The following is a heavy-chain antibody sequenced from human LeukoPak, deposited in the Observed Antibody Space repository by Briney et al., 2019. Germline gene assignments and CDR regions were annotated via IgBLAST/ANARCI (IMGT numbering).Heavy chain of an antibody. CDR2: ISYDGSNK. V-gene: IGHV3-30*04. CDR1: GFTFSSYA. Sequence: PGRSLRLSCAASGFTFSSYAMHWVRQAPGKGLERVAVISYDGSNKYYADSVKGRFTISRDNSNNTLYLQMNSLRAEDTAVYYCARDRLSSGWAYFDYWGQGTLVTVSS. D-gene: IGHD6-19*01. J-gene: IGHJ4*02. CDR3: ARDRLSSGWAYFDY.